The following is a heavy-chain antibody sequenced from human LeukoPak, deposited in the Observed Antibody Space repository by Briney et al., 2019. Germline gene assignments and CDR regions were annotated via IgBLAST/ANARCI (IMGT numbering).Heavy chain of an antibody. V-gene: IGHV3-30*19. CDR1: GFTFSSYG. CDR3: FQAAGTNEKGVLDY. Sequence: PGGSLRLSCAASGFTFSSYGMHWVRQAPGKGLEWVAVISYDGSNKYYADSVKGRFTISRDNSKNTLYLQMNSLRAEDTAVYYRFQAAGTNEKGVLDYWGQGTLVTVSS. CDR2: ISYDGSNK. J-gene: IGHJ4*02. D-gene: IGHD6-13*01.